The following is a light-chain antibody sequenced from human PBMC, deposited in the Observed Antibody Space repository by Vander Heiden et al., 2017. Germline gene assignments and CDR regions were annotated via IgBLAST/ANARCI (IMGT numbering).Light chain of an antibody. CDR2: QGR. CDR1: ELGAKN. V-gene: IGLV3-1*01. Sequence: SYELTQPPSVSVSPGQTASISCSGDELGAKNACWYQQKPGHSPVLVIYQGRKRPSGIPERFSGSNSGNTATLTISGTQAMDEADYYCQAWDISTVVFGGGTKLTVL. CDR3: QAWDISTVV. J-gene: IGLJ2*01.